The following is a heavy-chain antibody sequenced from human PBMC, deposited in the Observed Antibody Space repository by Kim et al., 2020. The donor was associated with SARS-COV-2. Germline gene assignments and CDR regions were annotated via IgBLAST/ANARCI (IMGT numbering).Heavy chain of an antibody. CDR3: VRDLYGDYVADF. CDR1: GFTFSRYN. V-gene: IGHV3-48*02. CDR2: ISYSSASI. J-gene: IGHJ4*01. Sequence: GSLRLSCVASGFTFSRYNMNWVRQAPGKGPEWISYISYSSASIYYGDSVKGRFTISRDNAKNSLFLEMSSLRDEDTAVYYCVRDLYGDYVADFWGQEPWSPSPQ. D-gene: IGHD4-17*01.